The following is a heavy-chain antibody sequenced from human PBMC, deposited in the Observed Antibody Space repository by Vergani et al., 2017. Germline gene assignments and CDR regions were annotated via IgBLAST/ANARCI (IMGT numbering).Heavy chain of an antibody. V-gene: IGHV4-4*07. Sequence: QVQLQESGPGLVKPSETLSLTCTVSGGSISSYYWSWIRQPAGKGLEWIGRIYPSGSTNYNPSLKSRVTMSVDTSKNQFSLKLSSVTAADTAVYYCARDLLDYGDYLYAFDIWGQGTMVTVSS. CDR3: ARDLLDYGDYLYAFDI. CDR1: GGSISSYY. CDR2: IYPSGST. J-gene: IGHJ3*02. D-gene: IGHD4-17*01.